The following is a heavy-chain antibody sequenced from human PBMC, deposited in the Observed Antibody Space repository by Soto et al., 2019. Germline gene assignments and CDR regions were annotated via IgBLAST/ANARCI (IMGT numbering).Heavy chain of an antibody. V-gene: IGHV1-2*02. CDR3: ARPIEQWLDANWLGP. Sequence: ASVKVSCKASGYTFTGYYIHWVRQAPGQGLEWMGCIYPNSGGTNYAQKFQGRVTMTRDTSISTAYMELSGLRSDDTAVYYCARPIEQWLDANWLGPWGQGTLVTVSS. CDR2: IYPNSGGT. J-gene: IGHJ5*02. CDR1: GYTFTGYY. D-gene: IGHD6-19*01.